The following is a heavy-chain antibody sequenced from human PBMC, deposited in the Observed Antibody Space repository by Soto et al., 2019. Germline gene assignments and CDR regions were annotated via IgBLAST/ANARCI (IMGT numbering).Heavy chain of an antibody. CDR2: INHGGGT. CDR3: AXEEVAQWFTKGYYGMDV. CDR1: GGSFSGYY. D-gene: IGHD2-15*01. Sequence: SETLSLTCAVYGGSFSGYYWSWIRQPPGKGLEWIGAINHGGGTNSNPSLKSRVTMSVDTSKKHFSLKLSSVTAADTAVYYCAXEEVAQWFTKGYYGMDVWGQGTTVTVSS. V-gene: IGHV4-34*01. J-gene: IGHJ6*02.